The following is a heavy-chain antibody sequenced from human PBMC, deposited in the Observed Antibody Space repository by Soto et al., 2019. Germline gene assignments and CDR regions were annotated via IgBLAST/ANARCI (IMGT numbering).Heavy chain of an antibody. CDR2: ISGSGARA. Sequence: EVQVLESGGGLVQPGGSLRLSCAASGFTFSSYTMLWVRQAAGKGLEWVSGISGSGARANYADSVKGRFTISRDNSKNMMFLQMNSLRDDDTAGYYCVRGPWDSWGQGTLVTVSS. CDR1: GFTFSSYT. J-gene: IGHJ4*02. V-gene: IGHV3-23*01. CDR3: VRGPWDS.